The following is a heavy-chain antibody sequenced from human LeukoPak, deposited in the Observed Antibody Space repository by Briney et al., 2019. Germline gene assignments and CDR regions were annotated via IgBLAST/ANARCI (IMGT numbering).Heavy chain of an antibody. CDR3: ASGGPTRGTLAS. Sequence: GGSLRLSCAASGFALSSYGMYWVRQTPDRGLGWGAYSRRDGTYVNYADSVKGRFIISRDNSKNTLGLQMNSLRVEDTALYYCASGGPTRGTLASWGQGTLVPVSS. CDR2: SRRDGTYV. V-gene: IGHV3-30*02. CDR1: GFALSSYG. J-gene: IGHJ4*02. D-gene: IGHD1-26*01.